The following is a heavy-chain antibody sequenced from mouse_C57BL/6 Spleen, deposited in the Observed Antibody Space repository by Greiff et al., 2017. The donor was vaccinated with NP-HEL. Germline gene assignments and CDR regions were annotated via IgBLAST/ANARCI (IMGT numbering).Heavy chain of an antibody. V-gene: IGHV1-81*01. CDR1: GYTFTSYG. CDR2: IYPRSGNT. D-gene: IGHD1-1*01. CDR3: ARRGDYGGFDY. Sequence: QVHVKQSGAKLARPGASVKLSCKASGYTFTSYGISWVKQRTGQGLEWIGEIYPRSGNTYYNEKFKGKATLTADKSSSTAYMELRSLTSEDSAVYFCARRGDYGGFDYWGQGTTLTVSS. J-gene: IGHJ2*01.